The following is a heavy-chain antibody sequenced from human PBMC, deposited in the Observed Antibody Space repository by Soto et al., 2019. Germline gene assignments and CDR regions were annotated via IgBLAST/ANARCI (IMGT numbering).Heavy chain of an antibody. CDR2: INAGNGNT. Sequence: ASVKVSCKASGYTFTIYAMHWVLQAPGQRLEWMGWINAGNGNTKYSQKFQGRVTITRDTSASTAYMELSSLRSEDTAVYYCGREGYYYYYYMDGWGKGTTVTVSS. V-gene: IGHV1-3*01. CDR3: GREGYYYYYYMDG. CDR1: GYTFTIYA. J-gene: IGHJ6*03.